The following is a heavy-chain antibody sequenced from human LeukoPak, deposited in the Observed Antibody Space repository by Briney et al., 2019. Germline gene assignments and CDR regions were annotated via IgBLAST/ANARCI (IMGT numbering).Heavy chain of an antibody. CDR2: IYYSGST. CDR1: GGSISSYY. Sequence: SETLSLTCTVSGGSISSYYWSWIRQPPGKGLEWIGYIYYSGSTNYNPSLKSRVTISVDTSKNQFSLKLSSVTAADTAVYYCAKSRIKQQLGNFDYWGQGTLVTVSS. J-gene: IGHJ4*02. CDR3: AKSRIKQQLGNFDY. V-gene: IGHV4-59*08. D-gene: IGHD6-13*01.